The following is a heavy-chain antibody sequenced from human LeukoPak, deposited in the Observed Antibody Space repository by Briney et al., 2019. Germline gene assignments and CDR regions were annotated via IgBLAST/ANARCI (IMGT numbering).Heavy chain of an antibody. CDR2: ISGTSDTK. J-gene: IGHJ3*02. CDR3: AKADATTGGAFDI. CDR1: GFIFKNYA. D-gene: IGHD1-1*01. Sequence: GSLRLSCAASGFIFKNYAMSWVRQAPGKGLEWVSIISGTSDTKQYGDSVRGRFTTSRDNPRNTLYLQMNSLRADDTAVYYCAKADATTGGAFDIWGQGTMVTVSS. V-gene: IGHV3-23*01.